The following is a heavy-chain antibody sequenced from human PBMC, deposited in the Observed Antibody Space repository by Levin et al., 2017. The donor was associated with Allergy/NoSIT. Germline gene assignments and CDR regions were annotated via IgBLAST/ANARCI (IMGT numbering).Heavy chain of an antibody. CDR3: SSGVY. V-gene: IGHV3-15*01. CDR1: GLAFSNTL. Sequence: ETLSLTCAVSGLAFSNTLMIWVRQAPGKGLEWVGHIKKKSDGGTTDYAAPVKGRFTISRDDSKNTVYLQMNSLQTDDTANYYCSSGVYWGQAILVTVSS. D-gene: IGHD6-13*01. CDR2: IKKKSDGGTT. J-gene: IGHJ4*02.